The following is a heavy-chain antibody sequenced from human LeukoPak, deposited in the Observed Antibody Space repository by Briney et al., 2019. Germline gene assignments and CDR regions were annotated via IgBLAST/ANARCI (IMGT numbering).Heavy chain of an antibody. V-gene: IGHV3-21*01. J-gene: IGHJ5*02. Sequence: GGSLRLSCAASGFTVSNTFMNWVRQAPGKGLEWVSSISSSSSYIYYADSVKGRFTISRDNAKNSLYLQMNSLRAEDTAVYYCARDVSYDFWSGYYTGTLFDPWGQGTLSPSPQ. CDR2: ISSSSSYI. CDR1: GFTVSNTF. CDR3: ARDVSYDFWSGYYTGTLFDP. D-gene: IGHD3-3*01.